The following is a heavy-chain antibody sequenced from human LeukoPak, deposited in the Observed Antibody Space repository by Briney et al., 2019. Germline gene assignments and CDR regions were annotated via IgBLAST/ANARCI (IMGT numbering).Heavy chain of an antibody. V-gene: IGHV4-61*01. J-gene: IGHJ4*02. CDR1: GGSVSNGNYY. Sequence: SETLSLTCAVSGGSVSNGNYYWSWLRQPPGKALGWIGYIYYSGSANYNPSLEGRVTISVDTSKNQFSVKLSSVTAADTAVYYCARSQNYYGSGDYWSQGTLVTVSS. D-gene: IGHD3-10*01. CDR3: ARSQNYYGSGDY. CDR2: IYYSGSA.